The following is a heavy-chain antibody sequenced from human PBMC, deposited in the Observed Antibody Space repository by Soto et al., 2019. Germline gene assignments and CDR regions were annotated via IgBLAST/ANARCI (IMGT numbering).Heavy chain of an antibody. V-gene: IGHV4-31*03. CDR1: GGSISSEGYY. D-gene: IGHD4-17*01. CDR3: ARGPAVTHRYFDY. Sequence: TLSLTCTVSGGSISSEGYYWSWVRQLPGKGLEWIGDIYYSGTTYHNPSLRSRLTISGDASKNQFSLKLSSVTAADTAVYYCARGPAVTHRYFDYWGQGTLVTVSS. J-gene: IGHJ4*02. CDR2: IYYSGTT.